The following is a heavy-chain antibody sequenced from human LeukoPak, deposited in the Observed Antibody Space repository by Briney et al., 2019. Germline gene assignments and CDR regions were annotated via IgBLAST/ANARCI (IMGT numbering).Heavy chain of an antibody. V-gene: IGHV3-23*01. CDR2: ISGSGGST. J-gene: IGHJ4*02. CDR1: GFTFSSYA. D-gene: IGHD5-18*01. Sequence: PGGSLRLSCAASGFTFSSYAMSWVRQAPGKGLEWVSAISGSGGSTYYADSVKGRFTISRDNSKNTLYLQMNSLRAEDTAVYYCATRGYSYGFGMDYWGQGTLVTVSS. CDR3: ATRGYSYGFGMDY.